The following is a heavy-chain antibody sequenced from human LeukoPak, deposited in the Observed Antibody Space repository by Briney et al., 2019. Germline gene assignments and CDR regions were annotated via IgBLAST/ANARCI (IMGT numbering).Heavy chain of an antibody. J-gene: IGHJ5*02. CDR3: ARPYSSGWDNWFDP. D-gene: IGHD6-19*01. Sequence: GGSLRLSCAASGFTVSSNYMTWVRQAPGKGLEWVSVIYSGGSIYYADSVKGRFTISRDNSKNTLYLQMNSLRAEDTAVYYCARPYSSGWDNWFDPWGQGTLVTVSS. CDR1: GFTVSSNY. CDR2: IYSGGSI. V-gene: IGHV3-53*01.